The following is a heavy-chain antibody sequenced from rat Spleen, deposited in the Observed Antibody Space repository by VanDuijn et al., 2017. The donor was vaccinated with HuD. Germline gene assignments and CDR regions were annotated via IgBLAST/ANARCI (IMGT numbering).Heavy chain of an antibody. Sequence: EVQLVESGGGLVQPGRSLKLSCSASGFSFSNYGMHWIRQAPGKGLEWVASIMNTGDSTYYPDSVKGRFTISRDNTKTTLYLQMDSLRSEDTATYYCTRGGRWYFDFWGPGTMVTVSS. D-gene: IGHD1-11*01. J-gene: IGHJ1*01. V-gene: IGHV5-19*01. CDR1: GFSFSNYG. CDR2: IMNTGDST. CDR3: TRGGRWYFDF.